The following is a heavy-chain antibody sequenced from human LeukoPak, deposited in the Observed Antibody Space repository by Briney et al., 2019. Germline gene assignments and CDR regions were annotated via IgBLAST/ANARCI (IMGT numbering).Heavy chain of an antibody. CDR3: ARAVVIAAAGTGGFDP. V-gene: IGHV3-30*04. D-gene: IGHD6-13*01. Sequence: GRSLRLSCAASGFTFSSYAMHWVRQAPGKGLEWVAVISYDGSNKYYADSVKGRFTISRDNSKNTLYLQMNSLRAEDTAVYYCARAVVIAAAGTGGFDPWGQGTLVTVSS. J-gene: IGHJ5*02. CDR1: GFTFSSYA. CDR2: ISYDGSNK.